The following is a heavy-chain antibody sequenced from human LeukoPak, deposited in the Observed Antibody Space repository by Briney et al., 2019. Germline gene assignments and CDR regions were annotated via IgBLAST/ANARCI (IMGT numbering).Heavy chain of an antibody. D-gene: IGHD3-10*01. CDR2: IYHSGST. J-gene: IGHJ5*02. CDR3: ARGGYYYGSGDWFDP. V-gene: IGHV4-30-2*01. Sequence: SETLSLTCAVSGGSISSGGYSWSWIRQPPGEGLEWIGYIYHSGSTYYNPSLKSRVTISVDRSKNQFSLKLSSVTAADTAVYYCARGGYYYGSGDWFDPWGQGTLVTVSS. CDR1: GGSISSGGYS.